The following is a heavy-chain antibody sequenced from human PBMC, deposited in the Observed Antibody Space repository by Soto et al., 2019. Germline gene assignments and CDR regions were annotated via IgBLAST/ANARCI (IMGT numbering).Heavy chain of an antibody. V-gene: IGHV1-24*01. J-gene: IGHJ3*02. CDR1: GYTLTELS. CDR3: ATLSVYDFWSGYSPGAFDI. D-gene: IGHD3-3*01. Sequence: EASVKVSCKVSGYTLTELSMHWVRQAPGKGLEWMGGFDPEDGETIYAQKFQGRVTMTEDTSTDTAYMELSSLRSEDTAVYYCATLSVYDFWSGYSPGAFDIWGQGTMVTVSS. CDR2: FDPEDGET.